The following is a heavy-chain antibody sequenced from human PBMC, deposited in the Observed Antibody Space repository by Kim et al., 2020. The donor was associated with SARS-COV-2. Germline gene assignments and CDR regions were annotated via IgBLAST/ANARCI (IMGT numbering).Heavy chain of an antibody. Sequence: SETLSLTCTISGASISDDYWTWIRQPPGKGLEWIGYFSYNKRTSNNPSLKSRVSMSLDTSRNQFSLQLNSVTAADTAVYSCARRPDITGWPFDFCAQGTLVTVSS. V-gene: IGHV4-59*08. D-gene: IGHD6-19*01. J-gene: IGHJ4*02. CDR2: FSYNKRT. CDR1: GASISDDY. CDR3: ARRPDITGWPFDF.